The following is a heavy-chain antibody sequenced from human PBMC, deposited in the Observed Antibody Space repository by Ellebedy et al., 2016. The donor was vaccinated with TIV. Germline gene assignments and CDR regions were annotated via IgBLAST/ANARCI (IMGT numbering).Heavy chain of an antibody. J-gene: IGHJ5*02. CDR3: ARDLGGEWLVRGWFDP. CDR2: ISYSGST. V-gene: IGHV4-59*12. Sequence: SETLSLXCNVSGDSIKNYYWSWIRQAPGKAMEWIGFISYSGSTKSNYSLKSRVTISVDTSKNQFSLNVSSVTAADTAMYYCARDLGGEWLVRGWFDPWGQGTLVTVSS. D-gene: IGHD6-19*01. CDR1: GDSIKNYY.